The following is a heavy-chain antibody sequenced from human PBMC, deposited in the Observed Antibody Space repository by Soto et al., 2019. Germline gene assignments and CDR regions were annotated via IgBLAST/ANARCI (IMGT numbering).Heavy chain of an antibody. CDR1: GFTFSTYA. CDR2: ISGSGYTT. Sequence: GGSLRLSCAASGFTFSTYAMSWVRQAPGKGLKWVSAISGSGYTTYFADSVKGRFIISRDNSRNTLYRQMDSLRAEDTAVYYCAKDFCSGGSCFVGFDHWGQGIPVTVSS. V-gene: IGHV3-23*01. CDR3: AKDFCSGGSCFVGFDH. D-gene: IGHD2-15*01. J-gene: IGHJ5*02.